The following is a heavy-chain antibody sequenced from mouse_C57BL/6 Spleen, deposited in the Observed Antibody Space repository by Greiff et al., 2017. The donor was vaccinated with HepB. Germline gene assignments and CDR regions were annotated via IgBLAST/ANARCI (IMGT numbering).Heavy chain of an antibody. V-gene: IGHV1-50*01. CDR1: GYTFTSYW. D-gene: IGHD2-1*01. CDR3: ARGNLAWFAY. Sequence: QVQLQQPGAELVKPGASVKLSCKASGYTFTSYWMQWVKQRPGQGLEWIGEIDPSDSYTNYNQKFKGKATLTVDTSSSTAYMQLSSLTSEDSAVYYCARGNLAWFAYWGQVTLVTVSA. J-gene: IGHJ3*01. CDR2: IDPSDSYT.